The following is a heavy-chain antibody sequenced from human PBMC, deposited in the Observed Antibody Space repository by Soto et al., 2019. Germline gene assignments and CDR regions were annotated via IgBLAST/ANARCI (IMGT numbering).Heavy chain of an antibody. J-gene: IGHJ4*02. CDR3: ARDLGGWTDY. D-gene: IGHD6-19*01. Sequence: QVQLVQSGAEVKKPGASVKVSCKASGYTFTSYAMQWVRQAPGQRLEWMGWMNAGNGNTKYSQKFQSRVTITSDTSASTAYMELSSLRSEDTAVYYCARDLGGWTDYWGQATLVTVSP. V-gene: IGHV1-3*01. CDR1: GYTFTSYA. CDR2: MNAGNGNT.